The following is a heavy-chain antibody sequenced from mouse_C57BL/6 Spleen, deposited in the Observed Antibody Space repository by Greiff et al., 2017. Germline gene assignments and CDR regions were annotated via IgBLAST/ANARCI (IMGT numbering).Heavy chain of an antibody. V-gene: IGHV5-17*01. CDR1: GFTFSDYG. D-gene: IGHD2-4*01. Sequence: EVKLQESGGGLVKPGGSLKLSCAASGFTFSDYGMHWVRQAPEKGLEWVAYISSGSSTIYYADTVKGRFTISRDNAKNTLFLQMTSLRSEDTAMYYCAREGYDYDGGYAMDYWGQGTSVTVSS. J-gene: IGHJ4*01. CDR3: AREGYDYDGGYAMDY. CDR2: ISSGSSTI.